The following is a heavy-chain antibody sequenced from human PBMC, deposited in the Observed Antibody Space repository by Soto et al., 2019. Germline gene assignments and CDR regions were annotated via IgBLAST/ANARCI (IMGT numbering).Heavy chain of an antibody. CDR3: ARDGGVRHGYHWDFDY. CDR2: INPSGGST. V-gene: IGHV1-46*01. J-gene: IGHJ4*02. Sequence: ASVKGSCKASGYTFTSYYMHWVRQAPGQGLEWMGIINPSGGSTSYAQKFQGRVTMTRDTSTSTVYMELSSLRSEDTAVYYCARDGGVRHGYHWDFDYWGQGTLVTVSS. CDR1: GYTFTSYY. D-gene: IGHD5-12*01.